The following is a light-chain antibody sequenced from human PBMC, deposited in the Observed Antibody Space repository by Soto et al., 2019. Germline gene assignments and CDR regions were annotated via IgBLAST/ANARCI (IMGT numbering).Light chain of an antibody. CDR1: QSISSY. J-gene: IGKJ4*01. V-gene: IGKV1-39*01. CDR3: QQSYITPA. Sequence: DIQMTQSPSSLSASVGDRVTITCRASQSISSYLNWYQQKPGKAPKLLIYAASSLQSGVPSRFSGSGSGTYFTLTISRLQHEDFATYYCQQSYITPAFGGGTKVEIK. CDR2: AAS.